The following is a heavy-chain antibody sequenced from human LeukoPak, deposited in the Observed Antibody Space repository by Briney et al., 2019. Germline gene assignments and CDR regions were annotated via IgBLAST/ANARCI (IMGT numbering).Heavy chain of an antibody. D-gene: IGHD7-27*01. CDR3: TRDDNWGHENFHF. J-gene: IGHJ4*02. CDR2: IRSKTYGGAA. V-gene: IGHV3-49*03. CDR1: GFNFGDYG. Sequence: LTGGSLRLSCTTSGFNFGDYGLSWFRHAPGKGLEWVSLIRSKTYGGAAEYATSVKGRFTISRDDSKSIAYLQMNSLKTEDTAMYYCTRDDNWGHENFHFWGQGTLVTVSS.